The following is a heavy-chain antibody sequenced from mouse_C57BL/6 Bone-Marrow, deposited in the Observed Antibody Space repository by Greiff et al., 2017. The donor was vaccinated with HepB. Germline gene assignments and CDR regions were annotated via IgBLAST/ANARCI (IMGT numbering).Heavy chain of an antibody. CDR1: GYTFTDYY. Sequence: VQLQESGAELVKPGASVKISCKASGYTFTDYYLNWVKQRPGQGLEWIGKIGPGSGSTYYNEKFKGKATLTADKSSSTAYMQRSSLTSEDSAVYFCAILITTVVATGFDYWGQGTTLTVSS. D-gene: IGHD1-1*01. J-gene: IGHJ2*01. CDR2: IGPGSGST. V-gene: IGHV1-77*01. CDR3: AILITTVVATGFDY.